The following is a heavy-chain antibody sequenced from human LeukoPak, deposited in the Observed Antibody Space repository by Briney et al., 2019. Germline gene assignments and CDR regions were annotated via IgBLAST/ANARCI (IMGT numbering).Heavy chain of an antibody. Sequence: GASVKVSCKASGGTFSSYAISWVRQAPGRGLEWMGRIIPIFGIANYAQKFQGRVTITADKSTSTAYMELSSLRSEDTAVYYCARADGYNLDYWGQGTLVTVSS. D-gene: IGHD5-24*01. CDR2: IIPIFGIA. CDR1: GGTFSSYA. V-gene: IGHV1-69*04. CDR3: ARADGYNLDY. J-gene: IGHJ4*02.